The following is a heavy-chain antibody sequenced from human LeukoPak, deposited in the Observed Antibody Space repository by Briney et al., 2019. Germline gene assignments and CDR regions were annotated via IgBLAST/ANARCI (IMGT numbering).Heavy chain of an antibody. CDR2: IDSDGSSI. Sequence: GGSLRLSCAASGFTFSSYWMHWVRQAPGKGLVWVSRIDSDGSSISYADSVKGRFTISRDNAKNTLYLQMNSLRAEDTAVYYCARDYYGSREFDNWGQGTLVTVSS. CDR3: ARDYYGSREFDN. CDR1: GFTFSSYW. J-gene: IGHJ4*02. D-gene: IGHD3-10*01. V-gene: IGHV3-74*01.